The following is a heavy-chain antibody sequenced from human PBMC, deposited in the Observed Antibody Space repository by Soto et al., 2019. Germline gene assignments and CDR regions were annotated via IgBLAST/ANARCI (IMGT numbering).Heavy chain of an antibody. J-gene: IGHJ4*02. D-gene: IGHD4-17*01. CDR2: IYHSGST. CDR3: ARGHYGGNSADFDY. Sequence: SETLSLTCAVSGGSISSGGYSWSWIRQPPGKGLEWIGYIYHSGSTYYNPSLKSRVTISVDRSKNQFSLKLSSVTAADTAVYYCARGHYGGNSADFDYWGQGTLVTVSS. V-gene: IGHV4-30-2*01. CDR1: GGSISSGGYS.